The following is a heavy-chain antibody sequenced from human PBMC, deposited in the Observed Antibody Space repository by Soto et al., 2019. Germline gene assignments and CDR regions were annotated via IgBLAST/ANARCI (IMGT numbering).Heavy chain of an antibody. CDR1: VGPVSSGSYH. Sequence: LSLTFCVGPVSSGSYHWSWIRQPPGKGLEWIGYIYYSGSTNYNPSLKSRVTISVDTSKNQFSLRLSSVTAADTAVYYCAREDVAVAGTRYYYYGMDVWGQGTTVTVSS. CDR3: AREDVAVAGTRYYYYGMDV. CDR2: IYYSGST. D-gene: IGHD6-19*01. J-gene: IGHJ6*02. V-gene: IGHV4-61*01.